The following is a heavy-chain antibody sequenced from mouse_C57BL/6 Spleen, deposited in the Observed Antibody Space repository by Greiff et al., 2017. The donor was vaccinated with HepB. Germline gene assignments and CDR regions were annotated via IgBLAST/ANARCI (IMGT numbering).Heavy chain of an antibody. V-gene: IGHV5-9*01. J-gene: IGHJ2*01. CDR1: GFTFSSYT. CDR2: ISGGGGNT. D-gene: IGHD2-1*01. Sequence: EVHLVESGGGLVKPGGSLKLSCAASGFTFSSYTMSWVRQTPEKRLEWVATISGGGGNTYYPDSVKGRFTISRDNAKNTLYLQMSSLRSEDTALYYCARIYYGNYAYYFDYWGQGTTLTVSS. CDR3: ARIYYGNYAYYFDY.